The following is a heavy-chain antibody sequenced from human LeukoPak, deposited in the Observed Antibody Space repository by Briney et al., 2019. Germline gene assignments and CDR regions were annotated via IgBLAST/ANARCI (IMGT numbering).Heavy chain of an antibody. J-gene: IGHJ4*02. Sequence: GGSLRLSCAASGFTFSSYGMHWVRQAPGKGLEWVAVIWYDGSDKYYADSVKGRFTISRDNSKNTLYLQMNSLRAEDTAVYYCAKENRWEWGQGTLVTVSS. D-gene: IGHD1-14*01. V-gene: IGHV3-33*06. CDR1: GFTFSSYG. CDR2: IWYDGSDK. CDR3: AKENRWE.